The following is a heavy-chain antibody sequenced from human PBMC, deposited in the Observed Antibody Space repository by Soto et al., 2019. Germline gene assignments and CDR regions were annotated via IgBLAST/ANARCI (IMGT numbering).Heavy chain of an antibody. V-gene: IGHV1-69*01. D-gene: IGHD6-6*01. CDR3: ASADWCIAARRCSYFDY. Sequence: NVSCNASGGTFSSYAISWVRQAPGQGLEWMGGIIPIFGTANYAQKFQGRVTITADESTSTAYMELSSLRSEDTAVYYCASADWCIAARRCSYFDYWGQGALVTVSA. J-gene: IGHJ4*02. CDR1: GGTFSSYA. CDR2: IIPIFGTA.